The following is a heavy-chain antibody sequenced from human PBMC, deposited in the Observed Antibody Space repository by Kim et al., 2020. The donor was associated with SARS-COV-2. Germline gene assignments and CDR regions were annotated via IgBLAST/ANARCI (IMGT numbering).Heavy chain of an antibody. Sequence: PQRRVTISAATSKNQFSLTLSSVTAADTAVYYCARARVVEMATPHYFDYWGQGTLVTVSS. CDR3: ARARVVEMATPHYFDY. J-gene: IGHJ4*02. D-gene: IGHD5-12*01. V-gene: IGHV4-59*01.